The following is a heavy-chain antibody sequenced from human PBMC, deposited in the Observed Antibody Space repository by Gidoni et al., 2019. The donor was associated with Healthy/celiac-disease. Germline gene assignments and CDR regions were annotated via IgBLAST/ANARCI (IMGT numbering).Heavy chain of an antibody. D-gene: IGHD5-18*01. CDR2: ISGSGGST. V-gene: IGHV3-23*04. Sequence: EVQLVESGGGLVQPGGSLRLSCAASGFTFSRYAMSWVRQAPGKGLEWVSAISGSGGSTYYADAVKGRFTISRDNSKNTLYLQMNSLRAEDTAVYYCAKGKCGYSSLKCGDWFDPWGQGTLVTVSS. CDR1: GFTFSRYA. CDR3: AKGKCGYSSLKCGDWFDP. J-gene: IGHJ5*02.